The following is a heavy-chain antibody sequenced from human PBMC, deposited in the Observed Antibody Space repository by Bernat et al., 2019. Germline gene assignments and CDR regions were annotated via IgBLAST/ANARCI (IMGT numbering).Heavy chain of an antibody. V-gene: IGHV3-15*01. Sequence: EVQLVESGGGLVKPGGSLRLSCAASGFTFSNAWMSWVRQAPGKGLEWVGRIKSKTDGGTTNYAPPVKGSFSISRNDSKNTLCLQMNRLKTEVTAVYYCSSDFWCGYYGAYDAFDIWDQGTMVTVSS. J-gene: IGHJ3*02. D-gene: IGHD3-3*01. CDR2: IKSKTDGGTT. CDR3: SSDFWCGYYGAYDAFDI. CDR1: GFTFSNAW.